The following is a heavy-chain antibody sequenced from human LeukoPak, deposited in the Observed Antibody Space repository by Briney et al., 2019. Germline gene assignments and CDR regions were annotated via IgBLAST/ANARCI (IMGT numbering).Heavy chain of an antibody. V-gene: IGHV1-69*06. CDR2: IIPIFGTA. CDR1: GYTFTSYA. D-gene: IGHD4-17*01. Sequence: SVKVSCKASGYTFTSYAINWVRQAPGQGLEWMGGIIPIFGTANYAQKFQGRVTITADKSTSTAYMELSSLRSEDTAVYYCASTTVTTTSYYFDYWGQGTLVTVSS. CDR3: ASTTVTTTSYYFDY. J-gene: IGHJ4*02.